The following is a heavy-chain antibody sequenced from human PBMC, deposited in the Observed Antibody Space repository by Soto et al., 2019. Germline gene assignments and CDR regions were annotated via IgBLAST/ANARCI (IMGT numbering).Heavy chain of an antibody. Sequence: QVQLVQSGAEGKKPGASVKVSCKASGYTFTSYYMHWVRQAPGQGLEWMGIINPSGGSTSYAQKCQGRVSMTRDTSTSTVYMELSSLRSEDTAVYYCARRLGYCSGGSCPEGYYYYGMDVWGQGTTVTVSS. V-gene: IGHV1-46*01. CDR2: INPSGGST. CDR1: GYTFTSYY. J-gene: IGHJ6*02. D-gene: IGHD2-15*01. CDR3: ARRLGYCSGGSCPEGYYYYGMDV.